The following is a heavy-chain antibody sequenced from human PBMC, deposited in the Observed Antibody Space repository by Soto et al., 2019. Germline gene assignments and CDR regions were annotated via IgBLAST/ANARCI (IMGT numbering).Heavy chain of an antibody. V-gene: IGHV4-34*01. Sequence: SETLSLTCTVYGGSFSGYYWSWIRQPPGKGLEWIGEINHSGSTNYNPSLKSRVTISVDTSKNQFSLKLSSVTAADTAVYYCARTGGDFGVVTVVYYYYYGMDVWGQGTTVTVSS. CDR1: GGSFSGYY. CDR3: ARTGGDFGVVTVVYYYYYGMDV. J-gene: IGHJ6*02. D-gene: IGHD3-3*01. CDR2: INHSGST.